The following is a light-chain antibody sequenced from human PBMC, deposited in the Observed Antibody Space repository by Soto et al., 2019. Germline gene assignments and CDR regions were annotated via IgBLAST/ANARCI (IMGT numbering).Light chain of an antibody. Sequence: DIVMTQSPDSLTVSLGESATINCKASQPVLRSSNNKNHLAWYQQKPAQSPKMLISWASTRESGVPDRFSDSGSGTEFTLTISSLQAEDAAVYYCQQYYDVPVTFGQGTRLEIK. CDR3: QQYYDVPVT. V-gene: IGKV4-1*01. CDR2: WAS. J-gene: IGKJ5*01. CDR1: QPVLRSSNNKNH.